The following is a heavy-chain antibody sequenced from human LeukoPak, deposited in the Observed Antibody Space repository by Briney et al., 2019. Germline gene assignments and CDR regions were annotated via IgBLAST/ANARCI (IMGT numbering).Heavy chain of an antibody. V-gene: IGHV1-2*02. CDR3: ARKIEYSSSSLEYYFDY. J-gene: IGHJ4*02. Sequence: ASVKVSCKASGYTFTGYYMHWVRQAPGQGLEWMGWINPNSGGTNYAQKLQGRVTMTRDTSISTAYMELSRLRSDDTAVYYCARKIEYSSSSLEYYFDYWGQGTLVTVSS. D-gene: IGHD6-6*01. CDR1: GYTFTGYY. CDR2: INPNSGGT.